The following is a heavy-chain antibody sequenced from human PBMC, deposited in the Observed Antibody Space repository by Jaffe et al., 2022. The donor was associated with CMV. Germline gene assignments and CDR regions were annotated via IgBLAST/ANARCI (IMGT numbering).Heavy chain of an antibody. V-gene: IGHV4-34*01. J-gene: IGHJ4*02. CDR3: ARIGPAMVTSNY. Sequence: QVQLQQWGAGLLKPSETLSLTCAVYGGSFSGYYWSWIRQPPGKGLEWIGEINHSGSTNYNPSLKSRVTISVDTSKNQFSLKLSSVTAADTAVYYCARIGPAMVTSNYWGQGTLVTVSS. CDR1: GGSFSGYY. D-gene: IGHD5-18*01. CDR2: INHSGST.